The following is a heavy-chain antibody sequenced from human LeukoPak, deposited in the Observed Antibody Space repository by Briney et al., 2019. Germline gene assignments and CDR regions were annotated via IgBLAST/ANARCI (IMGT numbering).Heavy chain of an antibody. CDR1: GGSISSGGYY. V-gene: IGHV4-31*03. J-gene: IGHJ4*02. D-gene: IGHD2-2*02. CDR2: IYYSGST. Sequence: SETLSLTCTVSGGSISSGGYYWSWIRQHPGKGLEWIGYIYYSGSTYYNPSLKSRVTISVDTSKNQFSLKLSSVTAADTAVYYCARVGRTVPAAIANFFDYWGQGALVTVSS. CDR3: ARVGRTVPAAIANFFDY.